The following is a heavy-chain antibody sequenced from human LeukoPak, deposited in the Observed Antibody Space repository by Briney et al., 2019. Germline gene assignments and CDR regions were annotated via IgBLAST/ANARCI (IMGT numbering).Heavy chain of an antibody. D-gene: IGHD6-19*01. CDR2: ISWNSGSI. Sequence: GGSLRLSCAASGFTFDDYAMHWVRQAPGKGLEWVSGISWNSGSIGYADSVKGRFTISRDNAKNSLYLQMNSLRAEDTALYYCAKDFHEAVAGIIDYWGQGSLVTVSS. J-gene: IGHJ4*02. CDR3: AKDFHEAVAGIIDY. CDR1: GFTFDDYA. V-gene: IGHV3-9*01.